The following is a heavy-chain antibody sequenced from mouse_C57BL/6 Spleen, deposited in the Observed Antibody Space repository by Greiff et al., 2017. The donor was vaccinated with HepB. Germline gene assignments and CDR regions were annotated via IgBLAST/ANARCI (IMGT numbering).Heavy chain of an antibody. V-gene: IGHV1-81*01. Sequence: QVHVKQSGAELARPGASVKLSCKASGYTFTSYGISWVKQRTGQGLEWIGEIYPRSGNTYYNEKFKGKATLTADKSSSTAYMELRSLTSEDSAVYFCARSGYYYGSSEYFDVWGTGTTVTVSS. CDR1: GYTFTSYG. CDR2: IYPRSGNT. CDR3: ARSGYYYGSSEYFDV. J-gene: IGHJ1*03. D-gene: IGHD1-1*01.